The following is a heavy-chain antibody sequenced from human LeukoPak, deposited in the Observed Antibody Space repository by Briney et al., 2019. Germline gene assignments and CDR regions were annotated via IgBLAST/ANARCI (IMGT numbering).Heavy chain of an antibody. J-gene: IGHJ4*02. V-gene: IGHV1-46*01. CDR1: GYTFTSYC. CDR2: INPSGGTK. D-gene: IGHD6-13*01. Sequence: ASVKVSCKASGYTFTSYCMHWVRQAPGQGLEWMGIINPSGGTKSYAQKFQGRVTMTRDTSTSTVYMELSSLTSEDTAVYYCARWLDAADYWGQGTLVTVSS. CDR3: ARWLDAADY.